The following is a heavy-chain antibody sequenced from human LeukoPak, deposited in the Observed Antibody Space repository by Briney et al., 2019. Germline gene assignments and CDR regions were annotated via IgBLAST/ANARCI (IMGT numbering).Heavy chain of an antibody. J-gene: IGHJ4*02. CDR2: MYYSGSS. CDR3: ARTAVSIVATRQSAYYFDY. D-gene: IGHD5-12*01. Sequence: SETLSLTCTVSGGSISSYFWSWIRQPPGKGLEWIGYMYYSGSSNYKPSLKSRVTISVDTSKNQFSLKLRSVTAADTAVYYCARTAVSIVATRQSAYYFDYWGQGTLVTVSS. CDR1: GGSISSYF. V-gene: IGHV4-59*01.